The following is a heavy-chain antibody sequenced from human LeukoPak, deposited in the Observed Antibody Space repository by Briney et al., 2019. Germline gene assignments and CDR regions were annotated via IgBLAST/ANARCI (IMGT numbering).Heavy chain of an antibody. Sequence: GGSLRLSRAASGFTFDDYAMHWVRQAPGKGLEWVSLISGDGGSTYYADSVKGRFTISRDNSKNSLYLQMNSLRTEDTALYYCAKDIGLSYGDYPRFGFDYWGQGTLVTVSS. V-gene: IGHV3-43*02. CDR1: GFTFDDYA. D-gene: IGHD4-17*01. CDR3: AKDIGLSYGDYPRFGFDY. CDR2: ISGDGGST. J-gene: IGHJ4*02.